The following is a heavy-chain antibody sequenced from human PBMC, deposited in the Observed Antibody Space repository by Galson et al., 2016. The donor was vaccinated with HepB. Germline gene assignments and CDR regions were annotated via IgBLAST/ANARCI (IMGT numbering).Heavy chain of an antibody. CDR3: AHATYCGGDCYPTYDFDY. CDR2: IFWDDTK. D-gene: IGHD2-21*01. V-gene: IGHV2-5*02. CDR1: RFSLFTHGVG. Sequence: PALVKPTQTLTLTCSFSRFSLFTHGVGVGWIRQPPGKALEWLSLIFWDDTKRYSPSLKSRLTVTKGTSEDQVVLTLTNTDPADTATYFCAHATYCGGDCYPTYDFDYWGQGTLVTVSS. J-gene: IGHJ4*02.